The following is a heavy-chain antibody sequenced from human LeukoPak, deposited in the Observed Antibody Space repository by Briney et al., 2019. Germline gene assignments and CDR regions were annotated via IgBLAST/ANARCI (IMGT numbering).Heavy chain of an antibody. CDR2: INHRGDT. Sequence: SEALSLTCAVYGGSFSTYYWSWIRQSPGKGLEWIAEINHRGDTNYNPSVKSRVTISVDTSKSQFSLKVSSLTAADTAVYYCARGPTISETGYFDYWGQGTLVTVSS. V-gene: IGHV4-34*01. J-gene: IGHJ4*03. D-gene: IGHD1-1*01. CDR3: ARGPTISETGYFDY. CDR1: GGSFSTYY.